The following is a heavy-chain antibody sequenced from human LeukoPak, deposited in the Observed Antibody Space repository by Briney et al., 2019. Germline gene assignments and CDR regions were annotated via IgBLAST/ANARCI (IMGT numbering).Heavy chain of an antibody. Sequence: GGSLRLSCAASGFTFSSYAMHWVRQAPGKGLEWVAVISYGGSNKYYADSVKGRFTISRDNSKNTLYLQMNSLRAEDTAVYYCARDALPVVVITMEFDYWGQGTLVTVSS. J-gene: IGHJ4*02. CDR2: ISYGGSNK. CDR3: ARDALPVVVITMEFDY. V-gene: IGHV3-30-3*01. CDR1: GFTFSSYA. D-gene: IGHD3-22*01.